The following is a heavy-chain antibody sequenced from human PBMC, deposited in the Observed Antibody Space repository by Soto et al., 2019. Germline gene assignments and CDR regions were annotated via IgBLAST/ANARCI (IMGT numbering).Heavy chain of an antibody. J-gene: IGHJ6*04. V-gene: IGHV3-66*01. CDR1: GFTVSSKY. D-gene: IGHD2-15*01. CDR3: ARDDVLCDGGRCYGVPLDV. Sequence: EVQLVESGGGLVQPGGSLRLSCAASGFTVSSKYMSWVRQAPGKGLEWVSLIQSGGPTYYADSVKGRFTISRETSENTVHLQMDSLRAEDTAVYYCARDDVLCDGGRCYGVPLDVWGKVTTVTVSS. CDR2: IQSGGPT.